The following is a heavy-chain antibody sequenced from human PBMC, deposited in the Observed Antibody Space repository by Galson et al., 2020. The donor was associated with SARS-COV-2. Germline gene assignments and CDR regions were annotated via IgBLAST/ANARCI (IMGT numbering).Heavy chain of an antibody. J-gene: IGHJ4*02. V-gene: IGHV4-34*01. CDR1: GGSFSGYY. CDR3: ARDTSAAGFDY. CDR2: INHSGST. D-gene: IGHD6-13*01. Sequence: SQTLSLTCAVYGGSFSGYYWSWIRQPPGKGLEWIGEINHSGSTNYNPSLKSRVTISVDTSKNQFSLKLSSVTAADTAVYYCARDTSAAGFDYWGQGTLVTVS.